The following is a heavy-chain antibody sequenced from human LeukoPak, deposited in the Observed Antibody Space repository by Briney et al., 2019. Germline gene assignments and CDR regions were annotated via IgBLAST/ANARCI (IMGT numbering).Heavy chain of an antibody. Sequence: PSETLSLTCTVSGGSISNYFWNWIRQPPGKGLEWIAYIYYSGSNNYNPSLKSRVTISVDTSKNQFSLKLTSVTAADTPVYYWARQKHEGGNDYWGQGTLVTVSS. J-gene: IGHJ4*02. CDR3: ARQKHEGGNDY. V-gene: IGHV4-59*08. CDR2: IYYSGSN. D-gene: IGHD3-16*01. CDR1: GGSISNYF.